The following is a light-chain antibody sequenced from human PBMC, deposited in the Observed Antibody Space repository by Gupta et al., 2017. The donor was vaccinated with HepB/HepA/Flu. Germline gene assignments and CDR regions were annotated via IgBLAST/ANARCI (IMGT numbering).Light chain of an antibody. V-gene: IGKV1-39*01. J-gene: IGKJ2*04. CDR1: QSISSY. CDR2: AAS. CDR3: QQSYSTPPRCS. Sequence: EIQMTQSTSSLSASVGDRVTITCRASQSISSYLNWYQQKPGKAPKLLIYAASSLQSGVPSRFSGSGAGTDFTLTISSLQPEDFATYYCQQSYSTPPRCSFGQGTKLEIK.